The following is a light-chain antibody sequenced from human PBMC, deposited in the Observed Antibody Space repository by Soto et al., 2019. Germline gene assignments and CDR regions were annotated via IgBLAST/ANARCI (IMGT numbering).Light chain of an antibody. J-gene: IGKJ2*01. V-gene: IGKV3-20*01. CDR3: QEYGSSPGT. CDR1: QSVSSSY. Sequence: EIVLTQSPGTLSLSPGERATLSCRASQSVSSSYLAWYQQKPGQAPRLLIYGASSRATGIPDRFSGSGSGTDFTLTISRLEPGDFGVYYCQEYGSSPGTFGQGTKLEIK. CDR2: GAS.